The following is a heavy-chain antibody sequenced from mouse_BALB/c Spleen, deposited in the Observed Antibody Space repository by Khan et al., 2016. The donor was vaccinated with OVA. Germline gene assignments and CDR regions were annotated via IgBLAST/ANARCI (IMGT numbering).Heavy chain of an antibody. CDR3: VGDGAYHRNDGWFAY. CDR1: GYTFTSYT. V-gene: IGHV1-4*01. CDR2: INPSNGYT. J-gene: IGHJ3*01. Sequence: QVQLQQSGAELARPGASVKMSCKASGYTFTSYTIHWIKKRPGQGLEWIGYINPSNGYTNYNQKFKDKATLTTDKSSTTAYLQLSSLTSDDSAVYNGVGDGAYHRNDGWFAYWGQGTLVTVSA. D-gene: IGHD2-14*01.